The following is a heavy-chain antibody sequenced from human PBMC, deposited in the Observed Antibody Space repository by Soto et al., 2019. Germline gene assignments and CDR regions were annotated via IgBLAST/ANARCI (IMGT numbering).Heavy chain of an antibody. J-gene: IGHJ5*02. Sequence: QVQLVESGGGVVQPGGSLRLSCAASGFTFSSYGMHWVRQAPGKGLGWVAVIWYDGSNKYYADSVKGRFTISRDNSKNTLYLQMNSLRAEDTAVYYCARAGMYYYDRNWFDPWGQGTLVTVSS. V-gene: IGHV3-33*01. CDR1: GFTFSSYG. CDR3: ARAGMYYYDRNWFDP. D-gene: IGHD3-22*01. CDR2: IWYDGSNK.